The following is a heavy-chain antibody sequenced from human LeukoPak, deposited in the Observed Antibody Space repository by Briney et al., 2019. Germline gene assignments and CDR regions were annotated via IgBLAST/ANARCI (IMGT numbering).Heavy chain of an antibody. V-gene: IGHV5-51*01. Sequence: GESLKISCKGSGYSFTSYWIAWVRQMPGKGLEWMGTIYPGDSDTRYSPSFRGQVTISADKSISTAYLQWSSLKASDTAMYYCARRRLLNPGWFDPWGQGTLVTVSS. D-gene: IGHD5-18*01. CDR1: GYSFTSYW. CDR2: IYPGDSDT. CDR3: ARRRLLNPGWFDP. J-gene: IGHJ5*02.